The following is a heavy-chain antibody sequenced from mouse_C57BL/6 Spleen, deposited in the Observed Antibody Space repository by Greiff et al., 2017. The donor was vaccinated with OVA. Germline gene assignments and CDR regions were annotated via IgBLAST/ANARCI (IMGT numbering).Heavy chain of an antibody. CDR1: GFTFSSYA. CDR3: TRDRGRDYAMDY. V-gene: IGHV5-9-1*02. J-gene: IGHJ4*01. CDR2: ISSGGDYI. Sequence: EVNVVESGEGLVKPGGSLKLSCAASGFTFSSYAMSWVRQTPEKRLEWVAYISSGGDYIYYADTVKGRFTISRDNARNTLYLQMSSLKSEDTAMYYCTRDRGRDYAMDYWGQGTSVTVSS.